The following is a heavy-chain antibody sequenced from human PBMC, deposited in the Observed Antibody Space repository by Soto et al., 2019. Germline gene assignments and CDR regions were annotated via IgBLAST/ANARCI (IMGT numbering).Heavy chain of an antibody. CDR3: ATRYSYVHF. CDR1: GYSFTGYY. D-gene: IGHD5-18*01. J-gene: IGHJ4*02. CDR2: INPNSGDT. Sequence: AAVNVSRKSSGYSFTGYYIHWVRQAPGQGLEWMGWINPNSGDTNYAQKFQGRVTMTRDTSFSTAYMELSSLRSDDTAVYYCATRYSYVHFWGQGTLVTVSS. V-gene: IGHV1-2*02.